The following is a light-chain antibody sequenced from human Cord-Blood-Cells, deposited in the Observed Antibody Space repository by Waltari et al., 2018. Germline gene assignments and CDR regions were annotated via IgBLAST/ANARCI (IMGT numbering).Light chain of an antibody. CDR1: SSDVGSYNL. CDR2: EGS. V-gene: IGLV2-23*03. J-gene: IGLJ2*01. Sequence: QSALTRPASVSGSPGQSITISCTGTSSDVGSYNLVSWYQQHPGKAPKLMIYEGSKRPSGVSNRFSGSKSGNTASLTSSGLQAEDEADYYCCSYAGSSTFVVFGGGTKLTVL. CDR3: CSYAGSSTFVV.